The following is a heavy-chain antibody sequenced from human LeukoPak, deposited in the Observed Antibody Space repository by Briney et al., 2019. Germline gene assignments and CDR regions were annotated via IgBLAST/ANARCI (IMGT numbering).Heavy chain of an antibody. J-gene: IGHJ4*02. CDR2: IYSGDIT. V-gene: IGHV3-53*01. CDR3: TRDSTTFRFGY. Sequence: GGSLRLSCAASGFTFSSYAMSWVRQAPGKGLEWLSIIYSGDITYHVDSVKGRFTISRDNSKNTLYLQMTSLRAEDTAVYYCTRDSTTFRFGYWGQGTLVTVSS. CDR1: GFTFSSYA. D-gene: IGHD4-11*01.